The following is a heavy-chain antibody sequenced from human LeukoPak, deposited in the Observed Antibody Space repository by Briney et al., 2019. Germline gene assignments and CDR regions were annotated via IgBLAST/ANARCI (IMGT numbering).Heavy chain of an antibody. D-gene: IGHD2-8*02. V-gene: IGHV4-4*07. CDR3: ARGSGGYWFDP. CDR1: GDSISSHY. J-gene: IGHJ5*02. CDR2: ILTSGST. Sequence: SETLSLTCTVSGDSISSHYWSWIRQPAGKGLEWIGRILTSGSTNYNPSLKSRVSMSVHRSSNQFSLKLSSVTAADTAVYYCARGSGGYWFDPWGQGTLVTVSS.